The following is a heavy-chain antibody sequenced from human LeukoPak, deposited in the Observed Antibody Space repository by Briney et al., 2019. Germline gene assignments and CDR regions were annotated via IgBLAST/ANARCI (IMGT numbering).Heavy chain of an antibody. CDR2: IVVGSGNT. D-gene: IGHD3-16*01. J-gene: IGHJ4*02. CDR3: AADLSPLGGGGVDY. CDR1: GFTFTSSA. V-gene: IGHV1-58*01. Sequence: ASVKVSCKASGFTFTSSAVQWVRQARGQRLEWIGWIVVGSGNTNYAQKFQERVTITRDMSTSTAYMELSSLRSEDTAVYYCAADLSPLGGGGVDYWGQGTLVTVSS.